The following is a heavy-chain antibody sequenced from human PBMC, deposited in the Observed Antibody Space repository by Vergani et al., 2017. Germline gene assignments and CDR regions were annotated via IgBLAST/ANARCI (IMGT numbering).Heavy chain of an antibody. CDR3: GRFGGGKYFQH. D-gene: IGHD3-16*01. Sequence: QVQLQQWGAGLLKPSETLSLTCAVYGGSFSGYYWSWIRQPPGKGLEWIGEINHSGSTNYNPSLKSRVTISVDTSKNQFSLKLSSVTASDTAVYYCGRFGGGKYFQHWGQGTLVTVSS. CDR2: INHSGST. V-gene: IGHV4-34*01. CDR1: GGSFSGYY. J-gene: IGHJ1*01.